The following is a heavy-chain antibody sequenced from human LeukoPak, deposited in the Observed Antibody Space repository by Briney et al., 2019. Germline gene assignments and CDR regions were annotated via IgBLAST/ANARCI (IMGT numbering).Heavy chain of an antibody. Sequence: SVKVSCKASGGTFSSYAISWVRQAPGQGLEWMGGIIPIFGTANYAQKFQGRVTITADGSTSTAYMELSSLRSEDTAVYYCALGAAAPKFNYYYYYGMDVWGQGTTVTVSS. V-gene: IGHV1-69*13. J-gene: IGHJ6*02. CDR2: IIPIFGTA. CDR3: ALGAAAPKFNYYYYYGMDV. D-gene: IGHD2-2*01. CDR1: GGTFSSYA.